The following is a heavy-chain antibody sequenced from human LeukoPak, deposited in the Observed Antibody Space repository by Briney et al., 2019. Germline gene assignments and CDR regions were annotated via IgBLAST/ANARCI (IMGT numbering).Heavy chain of an antibody. CDR1: GFTFGDYA. CDR3: TTLETHYYGSGSYPRY. D-gene: IGHD3-10*01. CDR2: IRSKAYGGTT. V-gene: IGHV3-49*04. Sequence: GGSLRLSCTASGFTFGDYAMSWVRQAPGKGLEWVGFIRSKAYGGTTEYAASVKGRFTISRDGSKSIAYLQMNSLKTEDTAVYYCTTLETHYYGSGSYPRYWGQGTLVTVSS. J-gene: IGHJ4*02.